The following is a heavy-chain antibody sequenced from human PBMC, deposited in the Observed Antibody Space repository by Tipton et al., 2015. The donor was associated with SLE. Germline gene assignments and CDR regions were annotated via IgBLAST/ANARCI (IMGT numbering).Heavy chain of an antibody. J-gene: IGHJ4*02. V-gene: IGHV4-61*02. D-gene: IGHD1-26*01. CDR2: IYTSGST. CDR1: GGSISSGSYY. CDR3: ARVLLVGALDY. Sequence: TLSLTCTVSGGSISSGSYYWSWIRQPAGKGLEWIGRIYTSGSTNYNPSLKSRVTISVDTSKNQFSLKLSSVTAADTAVYYCARVLLVGALDYWGQGTLVTVSP.